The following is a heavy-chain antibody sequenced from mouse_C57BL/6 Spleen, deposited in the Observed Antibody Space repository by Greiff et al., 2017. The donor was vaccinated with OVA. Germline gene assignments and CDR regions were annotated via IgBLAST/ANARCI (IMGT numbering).Heavy chain of an antibody. J-gene: IGHJ3*01. CDR2: ISNLAYSI. Sequence: EVKVVESGGGLVQPGGSLKLSCAASGFTFSDYGMAWVRQAPRKGPEWVAFISNLAYSIYYADTVTGRFTISRENAKNTLYLEMSSLRSEDTAMYYCARPLPAGGFAYWGQGTLVTVSA. CDR1: GFTFSDYG. V-gene: IGHV5-15*01. CDR3: ARPLPAGGFAY.